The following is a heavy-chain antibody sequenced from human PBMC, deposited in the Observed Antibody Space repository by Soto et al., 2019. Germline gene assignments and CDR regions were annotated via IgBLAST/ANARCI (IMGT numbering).Heavy chain of an antibody. CDR1: GFTFSNAW. V-gene: IGHV3-30*03. Sequence: PGGSLRLSCAASGFTFSNAWINWVRQAPGKGLEWVAVILYDGSNKYYADSVKGRFTISRDNSKNTLYLQMNSLRAEDTAVYYCARGGLGYCSGGSCSKLDYWGQGTLVTVSS. D-gene: IGHD2-15*01. CDR3: ARGGLGYCSGGSCSKLDY. CDR2: ILYDGSNK. J-gene: IGHJ4*02.